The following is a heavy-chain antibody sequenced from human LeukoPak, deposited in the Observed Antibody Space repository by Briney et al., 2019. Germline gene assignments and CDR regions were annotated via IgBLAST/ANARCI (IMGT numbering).Heavy chain of an antibody. D-gene: IGHD4-17*01. J-gene: IGHJ4*02. CDR3: ARAYDYGDYFRLNDY. V-gene: IGHV1-18*01. CDR1: GYTFTSYG. Sequence: ASVKVSCKASGYTFTSYGISWVRQAPGQGLEWMGWISAYNGNTNYAQKLQGRVTMTTDTSTSTAYMELRSLRSDDTAVYYCARAYDYGDYFRLNDYWGQGTLVTVSS. CDR2: ISAYNGNT.